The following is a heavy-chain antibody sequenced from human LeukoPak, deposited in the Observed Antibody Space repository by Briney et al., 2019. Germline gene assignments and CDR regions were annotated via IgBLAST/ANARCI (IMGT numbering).Heavy chain of an antibody. CDR1: GFTFSSYA. CDR3: VRGLKGVGASGAFDI. V-gene: IGHV3-64*01. J-gene: IGHJ3*02. Sequence: GGSLRLSCAASGFTFSSYAMHWVRQAPGKGLEYVSAISSNGGSTYYANSVKGRFTISRDNSKNTLYLQMGSLRAEDMAVYYCVRGLKGVGASGAFDIWGQGTMVTVSS. CDR2: ISSNGGST. D-gene: IGHD1-26*01.